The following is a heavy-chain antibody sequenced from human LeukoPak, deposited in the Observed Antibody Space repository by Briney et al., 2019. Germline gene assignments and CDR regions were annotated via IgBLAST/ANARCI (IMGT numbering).Heavy chain of an antibody. Sequence: GGSLRLSCAGSGFTFDDYAMHWVRQTPGKGLEWVSGISWNSGNIAYADFVGGRFTISRDNAKNSLSLQMNSLSDEDTAVYYCAKDAYGGATFFYYMDVWGRGTTVTVSS. V-gene: IGHV3-9*01. D-gene: IGHD2/OR15-2a*01. J-gene: IGHJ6*03. CDR3: AKDAYGGATFFYYMDV. CDR1: GFTFDDYA. CDR2: ISWNSGNI.